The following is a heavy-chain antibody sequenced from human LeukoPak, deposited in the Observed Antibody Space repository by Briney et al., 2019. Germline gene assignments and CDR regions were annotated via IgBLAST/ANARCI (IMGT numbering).Heavy chain of an antibody. CDR1: GGSISSSSYY. D-gene: IGHD1-1*01. V-gene: IGHV4-39*01. CDR2: IYYSGST. Sequence: SETLSLTCTVSGGSISSSSYYWGWIRQPPGKGLEWIGSIYYSGSTYYNPSLKSRVTISVDTPKKQFSLKLTSVTAADPAVYYCARHWNDRGGILDYWGQGTLVTVSS. CDR3: ARHWNDRGGILDY. J-gene: IGHJ4*02.